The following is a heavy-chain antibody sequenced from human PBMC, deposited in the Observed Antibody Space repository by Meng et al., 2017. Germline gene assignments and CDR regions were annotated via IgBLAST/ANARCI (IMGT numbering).Heavy chain of an antibody. D-gene: IGHD2-8*02. CDR1: GGSFSGYY. V-gene: IGHV4-34*01. J-gene: IGHJ3*02. CDR3: ARRYGWWLHNHDAFAI. CDR2: INHSGST. Sequence: SETLSLTCAVYGGSFSGYYWSWIRQPPGKGLEWIGEINHSGSTNYNPSLKSRVTISVDTSKNQFSLKLSSVTAADTAVYYCARRYGWWLHNHDAFAIWGQGTMVTVSS.